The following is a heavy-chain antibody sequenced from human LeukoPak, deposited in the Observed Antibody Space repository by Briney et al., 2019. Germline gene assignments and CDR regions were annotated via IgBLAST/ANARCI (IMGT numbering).Heavy chain of an antibody. CDR2: LSSSSDYI. CDR3: ARGRSITLLRGVAISDGFDI. D-gene: IGHD3-10*01. V-gene: IGHV3-21*01. J-gene: IGHJ3*02. Sequence: GGSLRLSCAASGFTFSTYRVTWVRQAPGKGLEWVSSLSSSSDYIYYADSVKGRFTISRDNAKNSLYLQMKSLRADDTALYYCARGRSITLLRGVAISDGFDIWGQGTMVTVSS. CDR1: GFTFSTYR.